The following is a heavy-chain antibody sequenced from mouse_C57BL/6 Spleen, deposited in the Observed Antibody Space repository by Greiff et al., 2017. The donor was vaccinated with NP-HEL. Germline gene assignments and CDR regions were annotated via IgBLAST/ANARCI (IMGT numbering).Heavy chain of an antibody. CDR2: IYPGDGDT. J-gene: IGHJ1*03. V-gene: IGHV1-80*01. Sequence: QVQLKESGAELVKPGASVKISCKASGYAFSSYWMNWVKQRPGKGLEWIGQIYPGDGDTNYNGKFKGKATLTADKSSSTAYMQLSSLTSEDSAVYFCLITTVVADWYFDVWGTGTTVTVSS. D-gene: IGHD1-1*01. CDR3: LITTVVADWYFDV. CDR1: GYAFSSYW.